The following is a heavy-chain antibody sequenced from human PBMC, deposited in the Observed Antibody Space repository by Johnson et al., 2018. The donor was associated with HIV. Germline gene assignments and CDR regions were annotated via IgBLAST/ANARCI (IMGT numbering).Heavy chain of an antibody. D-gene: IGHD2-15*01. CDR2: IYSGGST. Sequence: MQLVESGGDLVQPGGSLRLSCAVSGFTVSSNYMSWVRRAPGKGLEWVSVIYSGGSTYYADSVKGRFTISRDNSKNTVYLQMNSLRADDTAVYYCARRYCSGGRCLNPKAALDIWGQGTMVTVAS. J-gene: IGHJ3*02. V-gene: IGHV3-66*01. CDR1: GFTVSSNY. CDR3: ARRYCSGGRCLNPKAALDI.